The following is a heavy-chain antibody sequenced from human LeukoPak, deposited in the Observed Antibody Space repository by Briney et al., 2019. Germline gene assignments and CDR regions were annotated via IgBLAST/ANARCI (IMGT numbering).Heavy chain of an antibody. CDR1: GGTFSSYA. CDR3: ARDRASGSGSYVDY. V-gene: IGHV1-69*06. J-gene: IGHJ4*02. Sequence: GASVKVSCKASGGTFSSYAISWVRQAPGQGLEWMGGIIPIFGTASYAQKFQGRVTITADKSTSTAYMELSSLRSEDTAVYYCARDRASGSGSYVDYWGQGTLVTVSS. D-gene: IGHD3-10*01. CDR2: IIPIFGTA.